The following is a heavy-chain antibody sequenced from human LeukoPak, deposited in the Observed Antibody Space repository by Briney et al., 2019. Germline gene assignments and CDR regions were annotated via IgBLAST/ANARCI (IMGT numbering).Heavy chain of an antibody. CDR3: AKGAVGYSSSYKVDY. V-gene: IGHV3-30*02. D-gene: IGHD6-6*01. CDR1: GFTFSSYG. Sequence: PGGSLRLSCAASGFTFSSYGMHWVRQAPGKGLEWVAFIRYDGSNKYYADSVKGRFTISRDNSKNTLYLQMNSLRAEDTAVYYCAKGAVGYSSSYKVDYWGQGTLVTVSS. CDR2: IRYDGSNK. J-gene: IGHJ4*02.